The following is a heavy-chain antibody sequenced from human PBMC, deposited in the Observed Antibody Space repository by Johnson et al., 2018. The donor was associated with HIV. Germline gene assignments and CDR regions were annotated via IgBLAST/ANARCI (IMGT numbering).Heavy chain of an antibody. Sequence: VQLVESGGGLVQPGGSLRLSCAASGFTVSSYYMSWVRQAPGKGLEWVSVLFSGGNTYYADSVQGRFTISRANSKNTLYLQMNSLRAEDTAVYYCARILGGGVVRGVNLHDAFDIWGQGTLVTVSS. V-gene: IGHV3-66*01. CDR3: ARILGGGVVRGVNLHDAFDI. J-gene: IGHJ3*02. CDR2: LFSGGNT. D-gene: IGHD3-10*01. CDR1: GFTVSSYY.